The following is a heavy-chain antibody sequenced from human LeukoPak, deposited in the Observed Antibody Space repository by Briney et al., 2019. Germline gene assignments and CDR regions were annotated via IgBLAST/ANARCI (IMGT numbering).Heavy chain of an antibody. J-gene: IGHJ5*02. Sequence: SETLSLTCALYGGSFSGYYWSWVRQPPGKGLGWSGEINHRGSTNYNPSPKRRATISVATSKNQFSLKLSSVTAADTAVYYCARGKLIAVAGYNWFDPWGQGTLVTVSS. D-gene: IGHD6-19*01. CDR3: ARGKLIAVAGYNWFDP. CDR2: INHRGST. CDR1: GGSFSGYY. V-gene: IGHV4-34*01.